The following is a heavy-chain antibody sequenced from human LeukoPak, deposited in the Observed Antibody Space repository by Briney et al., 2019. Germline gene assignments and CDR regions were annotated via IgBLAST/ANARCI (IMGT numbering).Heavy chain of an antibody. J-gene: IGHJ6*03. CDR2: ISSSGSTI. Sequence: GGSLRLSCAASGFTFSSYEMNWVRQAPGKGLEWVSYISSSGSTIYYADSVKGRFTISRDNAKNSLYLQMNSLRAEDTAVYYCARDRPSIAAAGTYYYYYMDVWGKGTTVTVSS. CDR1: GFTFSSYE. V-gene: IGHV3-48*03. D-gene: IGHD6-13*01. CDR3: ARDRPSIAAAGTYYYYYMDV.